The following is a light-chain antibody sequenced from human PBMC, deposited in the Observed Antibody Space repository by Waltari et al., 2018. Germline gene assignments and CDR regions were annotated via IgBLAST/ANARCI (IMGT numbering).Light chain of an antibody. Sequence: QSALTQPPAASGSPGQSVTISCTGASSDIGRYDLVSWYQQHPGNAPKLVISDVTKRPSGVSDRFSGSKSGDTASLTISGLQFEDEADYYCCSYAGNYIWVFGGGTRLTVL. V-gene: IGLV2-23*02. CDR2: DVT. CDR1: SSDIGRYDL. CDR3: CSYAGNYIWV. J-gene: IGLJ3*02.